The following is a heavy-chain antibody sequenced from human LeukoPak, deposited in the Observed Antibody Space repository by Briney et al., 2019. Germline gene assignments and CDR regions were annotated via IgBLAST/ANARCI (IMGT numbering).Heavy chain of an antibody. V-gene: IGHV3-23*01. CDR3: AKDLYNSRGYYFDY. CDR2: ISGSGGST. Sequence: PGGSLRLSCAASGFTFSSYAMSWVRQAPGKGLEWVSGISGSGGSTYYADPVKGRLTISRDNSKNTLYLQMNSLRAEDTAIYYCAKDLYNSRGYYFDYWGQGTLVTVSS. CDR1: GFTFSSYA. J-gene: IGHJ4*02. D-gene: IGHD3-22*01.